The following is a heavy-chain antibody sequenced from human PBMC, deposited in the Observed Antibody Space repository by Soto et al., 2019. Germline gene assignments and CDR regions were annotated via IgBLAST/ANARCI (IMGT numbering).Heavy chain of an antibody. Sequence: SETLSLTCAVYGGSFSGYYWSWIRQPPGKGLEWIGEINHSGSTNYNPSLKSRVTISVDTSKNQFSLKLSSVTAADTAVYYCASPSSIRGRSIGQTFDYWGQGNLVTVFS. V-gene: IGHV4-34*01. CDR2: INHSGST. J-gene: IGHJ4*02. D-gene: IGHD2-21*01. CDR3: ASPSSIRGRSIGQTFDY. CDR1: GGSFSGYY.